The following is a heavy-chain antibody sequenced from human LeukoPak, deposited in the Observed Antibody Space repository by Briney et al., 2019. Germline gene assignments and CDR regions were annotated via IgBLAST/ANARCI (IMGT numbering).Heavy chain of an antibody. CDR3: ARGPLTMTRGFDP. D-gene: IGHD4-17*01. Sequence: SETLSLTCAVYGGSFSGYYWSWIRQPPGKGLEWIGEINHSGSTNYNPSLKSRVTISVGTSKNQFSLKLSSVTAADTAVYYCARGPLTMTRGFDPWGQGTLVTVSS. CDR2: INHSGST. CDR1: GGSFSGYY. V-gene: IGHV4-34*01. J-gene: IGHJ5*02.